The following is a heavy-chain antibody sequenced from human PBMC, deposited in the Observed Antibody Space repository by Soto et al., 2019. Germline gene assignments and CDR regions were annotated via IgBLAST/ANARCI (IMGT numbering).Heavy chain of an antibody. Sequence: GASVKVSCKASGGTFSSYAISWVRQAPGQGLEWMGGIIPIFGTANYAQKFQGRVTITADESTSTAYMELSSLRSEDTAVYYCARDRRLYYYDSSGYYYEFDYWGQGALVTVSS. CDR2: IIPIFGTA. CDR1: GGTFSSYA. D-gene: IGHD3-22*01. CDR3: ARDRRLYYYDSSGYYYEFDY. J-gene: IGHJ4*02. V-gene: IGHV1-69*13.